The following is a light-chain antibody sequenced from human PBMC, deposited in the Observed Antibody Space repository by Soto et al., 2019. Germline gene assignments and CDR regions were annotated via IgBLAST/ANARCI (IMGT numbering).Light chain of an antibody. J-gene: IGLJ2*01. Sequence: QSVLTQPPSVSAAPGQKVTISCSGSISNIGNNFVSWYRHLPGSAPKLLIYDINQRPSEIPDRFSGSKSGTSATLDIAGLQTGDEADYYCGTWDSSLSSVVFGGGTQLTVL. CDR2: DIN. V-gene: IGLV1-51*01. CDR1: ISNIGNNF. CDR3: GTWDSSLSSVV.